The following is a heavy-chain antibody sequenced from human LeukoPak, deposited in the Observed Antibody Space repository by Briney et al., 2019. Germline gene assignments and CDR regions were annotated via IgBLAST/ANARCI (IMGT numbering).Heavy chain of an antibody. Sequence: SETLSLTCTVSGGSFGSYYWSWIRQPPGKGLEWIGYINYSGTTNYTPSLKSRVSISGDTSKNQFALKLSSVTAADTAVYYCARGTMMVGPWGQGTQVTVSS. V-gene: IGHV4-59*01. J-gene: IGHJ5*02. CDR1: GGSFGSYY. CDR3: ARGTMMVGP. CDR2: INYSGTT. D-gene: IGHD3-22*01.